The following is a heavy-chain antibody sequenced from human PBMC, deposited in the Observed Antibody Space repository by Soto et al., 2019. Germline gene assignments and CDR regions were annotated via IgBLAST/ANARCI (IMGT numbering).Heavy chain of an antibody. V-gene: IGHV4-4*02. CDR2: ISQSGTA. Sequence: QVQLQESGPGLVKPSETLSLTCAVSGDSFSSGYWWSWVRQPPGKGLQWIGPISQSGTANYNPSLESRVTMSVDKSKTQFSLILTSVTAADTAVYYCARHGGRFFEYWGQGILVTVSS. J-gene: IGHJ4*02. CDR1: GDSFSSGYW. CDR3: ARHGGRFFEY. D-gene: IGHD2-15*01.